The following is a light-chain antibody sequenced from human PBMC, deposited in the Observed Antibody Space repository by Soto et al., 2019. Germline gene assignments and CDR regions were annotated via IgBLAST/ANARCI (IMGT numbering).Light chain of an antibody. CDR2: VVS. J-gene: IGLJ1*01. CDR3: SSYRSGGTFV. Sequence: QCALTQPASVSGSRGQSIAISCTGTSRAVGGYNYVSWHQQHPGKAPKVLISVVSNRPSGVSNRFSGSKSGNTASLTISGLQAEDEADYYCSSYRSGGTFVFGSGTKVTVL. CDR1: SRAVGGYNY. V-gene: IGLV2-14*01.